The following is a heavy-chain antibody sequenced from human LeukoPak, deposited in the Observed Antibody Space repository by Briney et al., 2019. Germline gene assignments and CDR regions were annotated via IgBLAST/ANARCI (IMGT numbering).Heavy chain of an antibody. V-gene: IGHV4-59*01. D-gene: IGHD6-13*01. Sequence: SETLSLTCTVSGGSISSYYWSWIRQPPGKGLEWIGYMYYSGSSKYNPYLKSRATISRDTSKNQFSLKLTSVTVADTAVYFCAREGEAAAGAFDNWGQRTLVTVSA. CDR3: AREGEAAAGAFDN. CDR1: GGSISSYY. J-gene: IGHJ4*02. CDR2: MYYSGSS.